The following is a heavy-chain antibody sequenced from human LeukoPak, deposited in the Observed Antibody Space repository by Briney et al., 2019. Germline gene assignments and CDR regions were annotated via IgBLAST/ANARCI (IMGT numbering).Heavy chain of an antibody. CDR1: GGSFSGYY. D-gene: IGHD3-10*01. J-gene: IGHJ4*02. V-gene: IGHV4-34*01. Sequence: SETLSLTCAVYGGSFSGYYWTWIRQPPGKGLEWIGEINHSGSTNYNPSLKSRVTMSVDTSKNQFSLKLSSVTAADTAVYYCASFRWFGESPFDYWGQGTLVTVSS. CDR3: ASFRWFGESPFDY. CDR2: INHSGST.